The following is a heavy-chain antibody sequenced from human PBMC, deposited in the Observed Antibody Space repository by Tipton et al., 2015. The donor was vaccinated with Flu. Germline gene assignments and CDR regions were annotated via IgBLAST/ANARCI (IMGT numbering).Heavy chain of an antibody. J-gene: IGHJ6*02. Sequence: CAASGFAFSDYEMNWVRQAPGKGLEWISHISGGGRTIYYADSVKGRFTISRDNAENSLFLQMNGLTAEDTAVYYCARAYYYYGLDVWGQGTTVTVSS. V-gene: IGHV3-48*03. CDR2: ISGGGRTI. CDR1: GFAFSDYE. CDR3: ARAYYYYGLDV.